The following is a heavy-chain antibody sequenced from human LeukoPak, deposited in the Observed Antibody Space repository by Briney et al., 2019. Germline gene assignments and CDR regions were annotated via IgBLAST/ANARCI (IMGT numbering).Heavy chain of an antibody. Sequence: GGSLRLSCVASGFTFSSYEMNWVRQAPGKGLEWLSYITSSDSTTHYADSVKGRFTISRDDAQNSLYLQMNSLRVEDTAVYYCATALYGSGSYNKAYMDVWGKGTTVTISS. CDR3: ATALYGSGSYNKAYMDV. D-gene: IGHD3-10*01. CDR2: ITSSDSTT. V-gene: IGHV3-48*03. J-gene: IGHJ6*03. CDR1: GFTFSSYE.